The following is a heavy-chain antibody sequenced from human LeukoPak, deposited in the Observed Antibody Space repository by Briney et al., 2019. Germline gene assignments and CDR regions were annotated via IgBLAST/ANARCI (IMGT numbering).Heavy chain of an antibody. CDR1: GFTFSSYW. D-gene: IGHD1-26*01. CDR3: ARVTLSGSYPFDY. Sequence: GGSLRLSCAASGFTFSSYWMHWVRQAPGKGLVWVSRINSDGSSTSYADSVKGRFTISRDNAKNTLYLQMNSLRAEDTAVYYCARVTLSGSYPFDYWGQGTLVTVSS. V-gene: IGHV3-74*01. CDR2: INSDGSST. J-gene: IGHJ4*02.